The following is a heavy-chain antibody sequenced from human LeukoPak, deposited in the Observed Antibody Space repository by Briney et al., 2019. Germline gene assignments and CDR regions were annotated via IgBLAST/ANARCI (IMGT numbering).Heavy chain of an antibody. Sequence: ASVKVSCKVSGYTLTELSMHWVRQAPGKGLEWMGGFDPEDGETIYAQKFQGRVTMTEDTSTDTAYMELSSLRSEDTAVYYCATGGLVAATYRSYYYGMGVWGKGTTVTVSS. CDR1: GYTLTELS. CDR2: FDPEDGET. D-gene: IGHD2-15*01. J-gene: IGHJ6*04. CDR3: ATGGLVAATYRSYYYGMGV. V-gene: IGHV1-24*01.